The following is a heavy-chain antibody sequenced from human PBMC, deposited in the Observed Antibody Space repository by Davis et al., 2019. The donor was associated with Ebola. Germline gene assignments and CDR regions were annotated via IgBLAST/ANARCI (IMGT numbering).Heavy chain of an antibody. CDR3: ARLRVATSYYYYGMDV. J-gene: IGHJ6*02. D-gene: IGHD5-12*01. Sequence: KVSCKGSGYSFTSYWIGWVRQMPGKGLEWMGIIYPGDSDTRYSPSFQGQVTISADKSISTAYLQWSSLKASDTAMYYCARLRVATSYYYYGMDVWGQGTTATVSS. CDR2: IYPGDSDT. CDR1: GYSFTSYW. V-gene: IGHV5-51*01.